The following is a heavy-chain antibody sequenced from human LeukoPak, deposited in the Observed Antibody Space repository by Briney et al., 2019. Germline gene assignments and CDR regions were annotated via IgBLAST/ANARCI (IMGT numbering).Heavy chain of an antibody. CDR1: EITLSSYA. CDR2: ISGSGDTT. D-gene: IGHD5-12*01. Sequence: PGGSLRLSCVASEITLSSYAMTWVRQAPGKGLQWVSSISGSGDTTYYTDSVKGRFTVSRDNSKNTLSLQVNSLRGEDTAVYYCAKGTGIVTTNELDPWGQGTLVTVSS. J-gene: IGHJ5*02. V-gene: IGHV3-23*01. CDR3: AKGTGIVTTNELDP.